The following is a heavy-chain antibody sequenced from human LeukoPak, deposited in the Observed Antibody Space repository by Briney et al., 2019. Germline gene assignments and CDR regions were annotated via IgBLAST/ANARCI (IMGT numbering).Heavy chain of an antibody. J-gene: IGHJ6*03. CDR2: VSHTGST. CDR3: ARGRVSSSTWYSTYYYFFYMDF. CDR1: DDSITMYY. V-gene: IGHV4-59*01. D-gene: IGHD4-11*01. Sequence: NPSETLSLTCTVSDDSITMYYWTWIRQPPGKGLEWIGYVSHTGSTKFNPSLNGRVSISRDTSNNFFSLRLRSVTAADTAVYFCARGRVSSSTWYSTYYYFFYMDFWGKGTTVTVSS.